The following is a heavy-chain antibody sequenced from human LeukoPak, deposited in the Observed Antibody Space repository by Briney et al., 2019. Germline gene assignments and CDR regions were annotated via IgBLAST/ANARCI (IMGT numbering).Heavy chain of an antibody. V-gene: IGHV4-38-2*02. D-gene: IGHD4-11*01. CDR1: GYSISSGYY. Sequence: KSSETLSLTCTVSGYSISSGYYWGWIRQPPGKGLEWIGSIYHSGSTYYNPSLKSRVTISVDTSKNQFSLKLSSVTAADTAVYYCARDRAITVFTDYWGQGTLVTVSS. CDR3: ARDRAITVFTDY. CDR2: IYHSGST. J-gene: IGHJ4*02.